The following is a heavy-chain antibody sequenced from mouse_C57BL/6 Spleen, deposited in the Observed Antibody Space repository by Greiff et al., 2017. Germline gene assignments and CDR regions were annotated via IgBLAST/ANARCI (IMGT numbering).Heavy chain of an antibody. Sequence: QVQLQQPGAELVKPGASVKLSCKASGYTFTSYWMHWVKQRPGQGLEWIGMIHPNSGSTNYNEKFKSKATLTVDKSSSTAYMQLSSLTSEDSAVYYCARAGKTDPYYYAMDYWGQGTSVTVSS. J-gene: IGHJ4*01. CDR2: IHPNSGST. CDR1: GYTFTSYW. CDR3: ARAGKTDPYYYAMDY. D-gene: IGHD4-1*01. V-gene: IGHV1-64*01.